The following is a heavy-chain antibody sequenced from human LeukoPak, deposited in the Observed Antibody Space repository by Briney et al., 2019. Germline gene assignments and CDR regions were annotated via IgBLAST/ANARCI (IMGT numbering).Heavy chain of an antibody. CDR2: ITSSSDYI. Sequence: GGSLRLSCAASGFTFSRYSMHWVRQAPGKGLEWVSSITSSSDYIYYADSVKGRFTTSRDNAKNSLFLQMNSLRAEDTAVYYCARDRIVGVTATFDYWGQGTLVTVSS. CDR3: ARDRIVGVTATFDY. CDR1: GFTFSRYS. D-gene: IGHD2-21*02. V-gene: IGHV3-21*01. J-gene: IGHJ4*02.